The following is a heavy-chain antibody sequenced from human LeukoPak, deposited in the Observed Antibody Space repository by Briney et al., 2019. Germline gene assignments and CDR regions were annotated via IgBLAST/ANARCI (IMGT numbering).Heavy chain of an antibody. J-gene: IGHJ4*02. D-gene: IGHD3-10*01. Sequence: GGSLRLSCAASGFTFSNYAMNWVRQAPGKGLEWVSYISSGSGTIYYVDSVKGRFTISRDNAKNSLYLQMNSLRDEDTAVYYCATERYYGSGAYPYFFDYWGQGTLVTVSS. V-gene: IGHV3-48*02. CDR3: ATERYYGSGAYPYFFDY. CDR2: ISSGSGTI. CDR1: GFTFSNYA.